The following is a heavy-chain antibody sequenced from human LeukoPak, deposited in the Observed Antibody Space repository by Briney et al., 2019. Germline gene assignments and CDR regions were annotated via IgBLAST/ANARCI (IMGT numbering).Heavy chain of an antibody. CDR2: MSYDRSDK. J-gene: IGHJ5*01. Sequence: PGGSLRLSCAATGFTFGSYGMHWVRQAPGKGLEWVAVMSYDRSDKYYADSVKGRFTISGDNSKNTLYLQMNSLRAEDTAVYYCAKDQAHCSGGSCYWFDSWGQGTPVTVSS. CDR3: AKDQAHCSGGSCYWFDS. CDR1: GFTFGSYG. D-gene: IGHD2-15*01. V-gene: IGHV3-30*18.